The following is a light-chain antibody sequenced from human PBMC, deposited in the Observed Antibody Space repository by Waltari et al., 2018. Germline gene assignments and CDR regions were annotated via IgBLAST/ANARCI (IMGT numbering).Light chain of an antibody. Sequence: DIQMTQSPSSLYASVGDRVTITCRASQSISIYLNWYQQKPGRAPELLSYAASSLQTGVPSRFSGSGSGTDFALTISSLQPEDFATYYCQQSYSPLFTFGPGTKVDIK. CDR1: QSISIY. V-gene: IGKV1-39*01. J-gene: IGKJ3*01. CDR2: AAS. CDR3: QQSYSPLFT.